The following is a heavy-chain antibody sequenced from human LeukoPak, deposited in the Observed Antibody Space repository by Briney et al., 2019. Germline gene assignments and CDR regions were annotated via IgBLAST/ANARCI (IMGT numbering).Heavy chain of an antibody. Sequence: SETLSLTCTVSGGSISSYYWSWIRQPPGKGLEWIGYIYYTGSTTYNPSLESRITISVDTSKNQFSLKLSSVTAADTAVYYCAREVYCTNGVCSSDAFDIWGQGTMVTVSS. V-gene: IGHV4-59*12. CDR2: IYYTGST. D-gene: IGHD2-8*01. CDR1: GGSISSYY. J-gene: IGHJ3*02. CDR3: AREVYCTNGVCSSDAFDI.